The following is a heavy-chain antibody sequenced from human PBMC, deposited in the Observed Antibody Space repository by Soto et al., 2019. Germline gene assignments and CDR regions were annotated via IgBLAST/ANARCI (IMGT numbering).Heavy chain of an antibody. CDR1: GYTFTSYG. J-gene: IGHJ4*02. Sequence: ASVKVSCKASGYTFTSYGISWVRQAPGQGLEWMGWISAYNGNTNYAQKLQGRVTMTTDTSTSTAYMELRSLRSDGTAVYYCARGVYLSGGKALPDYWGQGTLVTVPS. D-gene: IGHD2-15*01. V-gene: IGHV1-18*04. CDR2: ISAYNGNT. CDR3: ARGVYLSGGKALPDY.